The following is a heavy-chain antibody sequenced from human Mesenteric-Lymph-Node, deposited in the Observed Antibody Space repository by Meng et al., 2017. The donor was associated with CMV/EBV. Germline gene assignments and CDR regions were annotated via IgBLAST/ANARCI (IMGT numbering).Heavy chain of an antibody. CDR2: NRSETDGGTT. V-gene: IGHV3-15*01. J-gene: IGHJ4*02. D-gene: IGHD4-11*01. CDR3: AKGGLYSNYVSFDY. CDR1: GFNFNKAW. Sequence: GESLKISCTASGFNFNKAWMSWVRQAPGQGLEWVGRNRSETDGGTTDYPAPVRGRFNISRDDSKNTLYLHMNSLKTEDTALYHCAKGGLYSNYVSFDYWGQGTLVTVSS.